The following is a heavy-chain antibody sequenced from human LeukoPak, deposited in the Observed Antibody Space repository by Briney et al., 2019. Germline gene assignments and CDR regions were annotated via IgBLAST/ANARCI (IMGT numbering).Heavy chain of an antibody. D-gene: IGHD3-16*01. CDR2: INHSGST. J-gene: IGHJ4*02. Sequence: SETLSLTCAVYGGSFSGYYWSWIRQPPGKGQEWIGEINHSGSTNYNPSLKSRVTISVDTSKNQFSLKLSSVTAADTAVYYCARDLGAPEINWVFDYWGQGTLVTVSS. V-gene: IGHV4-34*01. CDR1: GGSFSGYY. CDR3: ARDLGAPEINWVFDY.